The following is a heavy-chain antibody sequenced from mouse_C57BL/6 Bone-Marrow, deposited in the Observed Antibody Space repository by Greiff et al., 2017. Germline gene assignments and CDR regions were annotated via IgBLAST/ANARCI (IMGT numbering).Heavy chain of an antibody. D-gene: IGHD1-1*01. CDR3: ARRDYSYAMDY. CDR1: GFTFSSYG. J-gene: IGHJ4*01. CDR2: ISSGGSYT. Sequence: EVHPVESGGDLVKPGGSLKLSCAASGFTFSSYGMSWVRQTPDKRLEWVATISSGGSYTYYPDSVKGRFTISRDNAKNTLYLHMSSLKSEDTAMYYCARRDYSYAMDYWGQGTSVTVSS. V-gene: IGHV5-6*01.